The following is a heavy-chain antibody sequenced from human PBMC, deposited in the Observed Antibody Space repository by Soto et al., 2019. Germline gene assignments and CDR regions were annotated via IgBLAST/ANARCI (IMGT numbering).Heavy chain of an antibody. CDR3: VKDFGYYYDYAFDV. CDR2: ISWNSAII. Sequence: EVQLEESGGGLVQAGRSLRLSCAASRFTFDDYALHWVRQAPGKGLEWVSGISWNSAIISYADSVKGRFSISSDNAKKYVYLQMDSLRPEDTALYYCVKDFGYYYDYAFDVWGQGTMVTVSP. D-gene: IGHD3-22*01. CDR1: RFTFDDYA. V-gene: IGHV3-9*01. J-gene: IGHJ3*01.